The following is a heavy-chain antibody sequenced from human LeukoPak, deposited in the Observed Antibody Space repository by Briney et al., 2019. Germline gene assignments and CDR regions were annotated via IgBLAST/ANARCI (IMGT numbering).Heavy chain of an antibody. CDR2: FDPEDGET. V-gene: IGHV1-24*01. CDR3: ATGPQTYYYGSGSYYATDY. Sequence: ASVTVSCTVSGYTLTELSMHWVRQAPGKGLEWMGGFDPEDGETIYAQKFQGRVTMTEDTSTDTAYMELSSLRSEDTAVYYCATGPQTYYYGSGSYYATDYWGQGTLVTVSS. J-gene: IGHJ4*02. CDR1: GYTLTELS. D-gene: IGHD3-10*01.